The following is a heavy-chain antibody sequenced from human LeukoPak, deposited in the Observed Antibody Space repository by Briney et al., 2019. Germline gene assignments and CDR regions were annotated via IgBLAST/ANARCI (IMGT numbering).Heavy chain of an antibody. D-gene: IGHD6-6*01. J-gene: IGHJ3*02. CDR2: ISSSGSTI. V-gene: IGHV3-48*03. CDR3: ARDYPLYSSSLPDAFDI. CDR1: GFTFSSYE. Sequence: GGSPRLSCAASGFTFSSYEMNWVRQAPGKGLEWVSYISSSGSTIYYADSVKGRFTISRDNAKNSLYLQMNSLRAEDTAVYYCARDYPLYSSSLPDAFDIWGQGTMVTVSS.